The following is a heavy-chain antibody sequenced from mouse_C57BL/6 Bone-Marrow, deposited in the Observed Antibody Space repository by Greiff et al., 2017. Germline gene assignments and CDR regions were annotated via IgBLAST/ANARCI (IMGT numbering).Heavy chain of an antibody. J-gene: IGHJ4*01. V-gene: IGHV2-2*01. CDR2: IWSGGST. Sequence: QVQLKESGPGLVQPSQSLSITCTVSGFSLTSYGVHWVRQSPGKGLEWLGVIWSGGSTDYNAAFISSLSISKDNPKSQVFFKLNSLQADDTAIDYCARDYDGTMDYWGQGTSVTVSS. CDR1: GFSLTSYG. CDR3: ARDYDGTMDY. D-gene: IGHD2-4*01.